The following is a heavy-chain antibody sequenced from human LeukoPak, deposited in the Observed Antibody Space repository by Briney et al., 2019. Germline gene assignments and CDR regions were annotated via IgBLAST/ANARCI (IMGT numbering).Heavy chain of an antibody. CDR1: GFTVSTCA. CDR3: ASRPGPGLGPLDY. Sequence: PGGSLRLSCAASGFTVSTCAMSWVRQAPGEGLEWVSFINGDDTCYTDSVRGRFTISRDNSKNTLYLQMNSLRVEDTAVYFCASRPGPGLGPLDYWGQGTLVTVSS. J-gene: IGHJ4*02. V-gene: IGHV3-23*01. CDR2: INGDDT. D-gene: IGHD1-1*01.